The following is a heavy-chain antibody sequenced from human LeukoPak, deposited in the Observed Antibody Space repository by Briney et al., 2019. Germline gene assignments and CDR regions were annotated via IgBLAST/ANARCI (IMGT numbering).Heavy chain of an antibody. CDR1: GYTFTSYG. Sequence: SVKVSCKASGYTFTSYGISWVRQAPGQGLEWMGGIIPIFGTANYAQKFQGRVTITADESTSTAYMELSSLRSEDTAVYYCARLTAAGLTFDYWGQGTLVTVSS. V-gene: IGHV1-69*13. D-gene: IGHD6-13*01. J-gene: IGHJ4*02. CDR3: ARLTAAGLTFDY. CDR2: IIPIFGTA.